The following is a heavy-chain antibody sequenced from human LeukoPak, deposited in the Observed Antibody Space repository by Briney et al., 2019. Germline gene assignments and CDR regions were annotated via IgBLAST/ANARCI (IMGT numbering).Heavy chain of an antibody. CDR2: MNPKSGDT. CDR1: GYIFIDYE. CDR3: ASGRYMDV. Sequence: ASVKVSCTASGYIFIDYEINWGRQATGQGLEWMGWMNPKSGDTGYEQRFQGRVTITRDSSISTVYMELSSLRSEDTALYYCASGRYMDVWGKGTTVTVSS. V-gene: IGHV1-8*03. J-gene: IGHJ6*03.